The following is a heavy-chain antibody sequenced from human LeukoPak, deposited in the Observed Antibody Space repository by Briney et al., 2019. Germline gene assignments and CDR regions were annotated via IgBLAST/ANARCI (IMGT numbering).Heavy chain of an antibody. CDR3: ARAQPPSSIVAAFPDY. CDR2: ISGTGGRT. CDR1: GVTFSSYA. Sequence: GGSLRLSCAASGVTFSSYAMSWVRQAAGKGLEWVSAISGTGGRTYFADSVKGRFTISRDNAKNTLYLQMNSLRTEDTAMYYCARAQPPSSIVAAFPDYWGQGTLVTVSS. D-gene: IGHD6-13*01. V-gene: IGHV3-23*01. J-gene: IGHJ4*02.